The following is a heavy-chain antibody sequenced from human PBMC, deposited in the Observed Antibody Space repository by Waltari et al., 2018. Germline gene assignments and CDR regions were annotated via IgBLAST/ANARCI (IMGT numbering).Heavy chain of an antibody. Sequence: QVQLQESGPGLVKPSEPLSLTCTAPGGSISSYYWSWIRQPPGKGLEWIGYIYYSGSTNYNPSLKSRVTISVDTSKNQFSLKLSSVTAADTAVYYCARAKWGVYDYWGQGTLVTVSS. D-gene: IGHD3-10*01. CDR2: IYYSGST. V-gene: IGHV4-59*01. J-gene: IGHJ4*02. CDR1: GGSISSYY. CDR3: ARAKWGVYDY.